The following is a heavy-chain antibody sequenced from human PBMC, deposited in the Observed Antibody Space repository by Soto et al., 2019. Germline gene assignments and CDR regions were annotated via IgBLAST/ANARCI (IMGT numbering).Heavy chain of an antibody. CDR1: GYTFSGFY. J-gene: IGHJ4*02. V-gene: IGHV1-2*02. D-gene: IGHD6-19*01. CDR3: ASAAVTGTAGLDF. Sequence: SVKVSCKASGYTFSGFYMHWVRQAPGQGLEWMGWINPNSGGTKSAERFQGRVTMTRDTSISTAYMELSRLTSDDTAVYYCASAAVTGTAGLDFWGQGTQVTVSS. CDR2: INPNSGGT.